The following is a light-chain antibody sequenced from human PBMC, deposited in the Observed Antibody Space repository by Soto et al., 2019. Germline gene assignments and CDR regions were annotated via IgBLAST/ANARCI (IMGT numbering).Light chain of an antibody. CDR2: GAS. V-gene: IGKV1-27*01. J-gene: IGKJ3*01. Sequence: DTQMTQSPSSLSASVGDRVTITCRATQGISNYLAWYQQKPGEAPKLLIYGASTLQPGVPTRFSGSGSGTDFTLTITSLQPEDVATYYCQRYISAPFTFGPGTNVNIK. CDR1: QGISNY. CDR3: QRYISAPFT.